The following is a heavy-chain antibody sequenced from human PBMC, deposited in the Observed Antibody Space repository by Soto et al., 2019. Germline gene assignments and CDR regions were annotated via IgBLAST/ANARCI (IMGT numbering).Heavy chain of an antibody. J-gene: IGHJ6*02. D-gene: IGHD3-22*01. Sequence: QPGGSLRLSCAASGFTFNTYAMHWVRQAPGKGLELVAIISYDGSNKYYGESVKGRFTISRDNSKNTLYLQMSSLRVDDTAVYSCARSEQYYYDSSGYYYPSGYYYYGMDVWGQGTTVTLSS. V-gene: IGHV3-30-3*01. CDR2: ISYDGSNK. CDR3: ARSEQYYYDSSGYYYPSGYYYYGMDV. CDR1: GFTFNTYA.